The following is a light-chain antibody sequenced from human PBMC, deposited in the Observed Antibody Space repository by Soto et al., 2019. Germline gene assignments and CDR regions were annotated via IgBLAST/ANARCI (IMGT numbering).Light chain of an antibody. CDR1: QSVSSN. V-gene: IGKV3D-15*01. CDR3: QRYGSSPPYT. CDR2: GVY. Sequence: EIVMTQSPTILSVSPGERATLSCRASQSVSSNLAWYQQKPGQAPRLLIYGVYTRAPGIPARFSGSGSGTEFTLTISSLQSEDFAVYYCQRYGSSPPYTFGQGTK. J-gene: IGKJ2*01.